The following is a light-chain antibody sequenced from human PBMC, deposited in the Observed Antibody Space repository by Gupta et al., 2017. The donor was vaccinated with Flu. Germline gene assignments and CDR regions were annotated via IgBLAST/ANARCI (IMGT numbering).Light chain of an antibody. CDR3: QVGDDTTNPG. CDR2: DDY. Sequence: PGKTARITCGGNNIASKTVHWYQQKAGQAPVRVVYDDYNRPGGIPERFSGSNSGNTATLIITRVEDGEEADFYCQVGDDTTNPGFGGGTKLTVL. J-gene: IGLJ2*01. V-gene: IGLV3-21*03. CDR1: NIASKT.